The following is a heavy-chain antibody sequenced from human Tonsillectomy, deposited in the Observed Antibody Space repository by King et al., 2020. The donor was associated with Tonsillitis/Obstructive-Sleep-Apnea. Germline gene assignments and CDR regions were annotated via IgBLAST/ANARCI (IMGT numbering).Heavy chain of an antibody. J-gene: IGHJ4*02. V-gene: IGHV4-59*01. CDR3: ARTDYGDREYYFDY. D-gene: IGHD4-17*01. CDR1: GGSISSYY. CDR2: IYYSGST. Sequence: QLQESGPGLVKPSETLSLTCTVSGGSISSYYWSWIRQPPGKGLEWIGYIYYSGSTNYNPSLKSRVTISVDTSKNQFSLKLSSVTAAATAVYYCARTDYGDREYYFDYWGQGTLVTVSS.